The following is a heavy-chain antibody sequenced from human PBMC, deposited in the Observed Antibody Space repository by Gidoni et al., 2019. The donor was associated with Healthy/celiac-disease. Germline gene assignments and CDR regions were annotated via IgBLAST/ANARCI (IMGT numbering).Heavy chain of an antibody. CDR2: ISGSGGST. J-gene: IGHJ4*02. D-gene: IGHD3-22*01. Sequence: EVQLLESGGGLVQPGGSLRLSCAASGFTFSSYAMSWVRQAPGKGLEWVAAISGSGGSTNYADSVKGRFTISRDNSKNTLYLQMNSLRAEDTAVYYCAKTEEYYYDSSGYYFDYWGQGTLVTVSS. V-gene: IGHV3-23*01. CDR3: AKTEEYYYDSSGYYFDY. CDR1: GFTFSSYA.